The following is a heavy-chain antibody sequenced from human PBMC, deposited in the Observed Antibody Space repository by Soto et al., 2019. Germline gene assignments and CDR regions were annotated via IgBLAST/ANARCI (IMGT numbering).Heavy chain of an antibody. CDR3: AKGGGYSYGYGPH. V-gene: IGHV3-23*01. CDR2: ISGSGDST. D-gene: IGHD5-18*01. J-gene: IGHJ4*02. Sequence: EVQLLESGGGLVQPGGSLRLSWAASGFTFSSYAMSWVRQAPGKGLEWVSLISGSGDSTYYADSVEGRFTISRDNSKGMLYLQMNSRRAEDTAVFYCAKGGGYSYGYGPHWGQGTLVTVSS. CDR1: GFTFSSYA.